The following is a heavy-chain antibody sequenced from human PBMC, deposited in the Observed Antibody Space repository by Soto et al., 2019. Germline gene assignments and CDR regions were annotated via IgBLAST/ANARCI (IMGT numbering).Heavy chain of an antibody. Sequence: EVQLLESGGGLVQPGGSLRLSCAASGFTFSSFAMNWVRQAQGKGLEWVSAISGSSGHTYYADSVKGRFIISRDNSKNTLYLQMDSLSADDTAVYYSARGPSEYIWGSYLRYCDSWGQGSLVTVSS. V-gene: IGHV3-23*01. D-gene: IGHD3-16*02. J-gene: IGHJ4*02. CDR3: ARGPSEYIWGSYLRYCDS. CDR1: GFTFSSFA. CDR2: ISGSSGHT.